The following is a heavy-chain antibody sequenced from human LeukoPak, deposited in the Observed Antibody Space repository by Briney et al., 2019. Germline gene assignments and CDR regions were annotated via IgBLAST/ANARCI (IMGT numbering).Heavy chain of an antibody. J-gene: IGHJ4*02. Sequence: PSETLSLTCTVSGGSISSSSYYWGWIRQPPGKGLEWIGSIYYSGSTYYNPSLKSRVTISVDTSKNQFSLKLSSVTAADTAVYYCARGENLYYGSGSYTDYWGQGTLVTASS. V-gene: IGHV4-39*07. D-gene: IGHD3-10*01. CDR1: GGSISSSSYY. CDR2: IYYSGST. CDR3: ARGENLYYGSGSYTDY.